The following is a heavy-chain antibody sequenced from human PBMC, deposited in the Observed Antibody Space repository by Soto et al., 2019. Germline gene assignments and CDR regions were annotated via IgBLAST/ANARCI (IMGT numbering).Heavy chain of an antibody. CDR2: ISYDGSNK. CDR1: GFTFSSYG. Sequence: QVQLVESGGGVVQPGRSLRLSCAASGFTFSSYGLHRVRQAPGKGLEWVAVISYDGSNKYYADSVKGRFTISRDNSKNTLYLQMNSLRAEDTAVYYCAKGSSSQTDFDYWGQGTLVTVSS. CDR3: AKGSSSQTDFDY. V-gene: IGHV3-30*18. J-gene: IGHJ4*02. D-gene: IGHD6-13*01.